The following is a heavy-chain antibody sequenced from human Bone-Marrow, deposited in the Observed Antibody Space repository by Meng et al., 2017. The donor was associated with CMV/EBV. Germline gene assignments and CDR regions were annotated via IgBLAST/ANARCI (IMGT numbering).Heavy chain of an antibody. Sequence: SRGRYNWSWIRQPPGKGLEWIGYIYYSGSTNYNPSLKSRVTIAVDTSKNQFSLKLSSVTAADTAVYYCARGSRAITIFGVVLNWFDPWGQGTLVTVSS. V-gene: IGHV4-61*01. CDR2: IYYSGST. CDR3: ARGSRAITIFGVVLNWFDP. D-gene: IGHD3-3*01. J-gene: IGHJ5*02. CDR1: SRGRYN.